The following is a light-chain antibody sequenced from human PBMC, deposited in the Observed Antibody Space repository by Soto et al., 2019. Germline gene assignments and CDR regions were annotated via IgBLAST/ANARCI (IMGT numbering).Light chain of an antibody. CDR2: DNN. J-gene: IGLJ2*01. V-gene: IGLV1-51*01. CDR1: SSNIGKNY. CDR3: GTWDSSLSAVV. Sequence: QSVLTQPSSVSAAPGQKVTISCSGSSSNIGKNYVSWYQQLPGTAPKLLIYDNNNRPSGIPDRFSGSKSGTSATLGITGLQTGDEADYYCGTWDSSLSAVVFGGGTKLTVL.